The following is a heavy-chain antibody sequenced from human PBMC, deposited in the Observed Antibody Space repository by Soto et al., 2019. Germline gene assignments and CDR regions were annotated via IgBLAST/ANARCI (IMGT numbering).Heavy chain of an antibody. CDR3: ARHRYSYGVYYFDY. CDR1: GDTISTGGYT. V-gene: IGHV4-30-2*01. D-gene: IGHD5-18*01. J-gene: IGHJ4*02. Sequence: SETLSLTCDVSGDTISTGGYTWAWIRQPPGKALEWIGYIYHSGNPNYNPSLKSRVTISVDTSKNQFSLKLTSVTAADTALYYCARHRYSYGVYYFDYWGQGTLVTVSS. CDR2: IYHSGNP.